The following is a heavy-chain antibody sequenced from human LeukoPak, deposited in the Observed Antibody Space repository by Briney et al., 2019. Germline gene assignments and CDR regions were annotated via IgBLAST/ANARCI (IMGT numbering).Heavy chain of an antibody. CDR2: ISSSSSYI. V-gene: IGHV3-21*04. CDR3: AKDNSDYYGSAPGDAFDI. J-gene: IGHJ3*02. D-gene: IGHD3-10*01. Sequence: PGGSLRLSCAASGFTFSSYSMNWVRQAPGKGLEWVSSISSSSSYIYYADSVKGRFTISRDNAKNSLYLQMNSLRAEDTALYYCAKDNSDYYGSAPGDAFDIWGQGTMVTVSS. CDR1: GFTFSSYS.